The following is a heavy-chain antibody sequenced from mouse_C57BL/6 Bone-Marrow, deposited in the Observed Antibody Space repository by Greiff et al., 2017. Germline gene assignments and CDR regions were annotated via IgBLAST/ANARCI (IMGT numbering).Heavy chain of an antibody. V-gene: IGHV10-1*01. CDR1: GFSFNTYA. CDR3: VRHGPCYDYDAMDY. CDR2: IRSKSNNYAT. D-gene: IGHD2-10*01. J-gene: IGHJ4*01. Sequence: EVQLVESGGGLVQPKGSLKLSCAASGFSFNTYAMNWVRQAPGKGLEWVARIRSKSNNYATYYADSVKDRFTISRDDSESMLYLQMNNLKTEDTAMYYCVRHGPCYDYDAMDYGGQGTSVTVSS.